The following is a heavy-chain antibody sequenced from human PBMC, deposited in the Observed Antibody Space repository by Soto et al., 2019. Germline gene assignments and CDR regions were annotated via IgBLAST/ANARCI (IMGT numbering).Heavy chain of an antibody. J-gene: IGHJ6*02. CDR1: GGSISSSSYY. D-gene: IGHD6-13*01. V-gene: IGHV4-39*07. Sequence: SETLSLTCTVSGGSISSSSYYWGWIRQPPGKGLEWIGSIYYSGSTYYNPSLKSRVTISVDTSKNQFSLKLSSVTAADTAVYYCARDPGYSSSWYKNYYYGMDVWGQGTTVTVSS. CDR3: ARDPGYSSSWYKNYYYGMDV. CDR2: IYYSGST.